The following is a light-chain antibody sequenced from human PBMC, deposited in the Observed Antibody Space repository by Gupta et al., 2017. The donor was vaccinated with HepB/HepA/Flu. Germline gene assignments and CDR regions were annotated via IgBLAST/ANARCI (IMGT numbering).Light chain of an antibody. Sequence: AIRMTHSPSSFSASTGDRVTITCRASQAITTYLAWYQQKPGSPPKLLIYGGSALEGGVPSRFSGRGSGTDFTLTISSLQSEDFATYYCQQYYNNPWTFGQGTTVDIK. CDR1: QAITTY. CDR2: GGS. CDR3: QQYYNNPWT. J-gene: IGKJ1*01. V-gene: IGKV1-8*01.